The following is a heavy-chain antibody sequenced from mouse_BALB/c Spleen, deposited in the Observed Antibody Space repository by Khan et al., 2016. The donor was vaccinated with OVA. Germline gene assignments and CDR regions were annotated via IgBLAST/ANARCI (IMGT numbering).Heavy chain of an antibody. D-gene: IGHD2-1*01. CDR1: GFTFSSYG. V-gene: IGHV5-6-3*01. J-gene: IGHJ2*01. CDR3: AGVGIIYYGNYAYYFAY. Sequence: EVELVESGGGLVQPGGSLKLSCAASGFTFSSYGMSWVRQTPDKRLELVATINTNVGSTYYPDSVKGRFTISRDNAKNTLYLQMSSLKSEDTAMYYCAGVGIIYYGNYAYYFAYWGQGTTLTVSS. CDR2: INTNVGST.